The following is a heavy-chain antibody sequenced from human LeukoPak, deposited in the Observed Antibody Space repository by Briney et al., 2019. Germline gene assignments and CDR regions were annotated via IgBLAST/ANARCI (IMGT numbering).Heavy chain of an antibody. V-gene: IGHV3-33*01. CDR2: IWYDGSNE. CDR3: ARLYVWGSSRTFDY. CDR1: GFIFNRFG. J-gene: IGHJ4*02. Sequence: GGSLRLSCAASGFIFNRFGMHWVRQAPGKGLEWVAVIWYDGSNENYADSVRGRFTISRDNAKNSLYLQMNSLRDEDTAVYYCARLYVWGSSRTFDYWGQGTLVTVSS. D-gene: IGHD3-16*02.